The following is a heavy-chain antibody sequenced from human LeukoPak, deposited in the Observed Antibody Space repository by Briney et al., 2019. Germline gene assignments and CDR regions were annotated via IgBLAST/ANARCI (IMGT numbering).Heavy chain of an antibody. J-gene: IGHJ4*02. Sequence: ASVKVSCKASGYTFTSYGISWVRQAPGQGLEWMGWISAYNGNTNYAQKLQGRVTMTTDTSTSTAYMELRSLRSDDTAVYYRARAATGLDDFDYWGQGTLVTVSS. D-gene: IGHD3/OR15-3a*01. V-gene: IGHV1-18*01. CDR1: GYTFTSYG. CDR3: ARAATGLDDFDY. CDR2: ISAYNGNT.